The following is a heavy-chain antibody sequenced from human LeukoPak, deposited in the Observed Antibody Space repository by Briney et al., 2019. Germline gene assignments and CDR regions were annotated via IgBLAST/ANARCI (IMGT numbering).Heavy chain of an antibody. CDR2: IIPIFGTA. CDR3: ARETPDYGSNHEYYFDY. J-gene: IGHJ4*02. V-gene: IGHV1-69*05. CDR1: GGTFSSYA. Sequence: ASVKVSCKASGGTFSSYAISWVRQAPGQGLEWMGGIIPIFGTANSAQKFQGRVTITTDESSSTAYMELRSLRSEDTAVYYCARETPDYGSNHEYYFDYWGQGTLVTVSS. D-gene: IGHD4-23*01.